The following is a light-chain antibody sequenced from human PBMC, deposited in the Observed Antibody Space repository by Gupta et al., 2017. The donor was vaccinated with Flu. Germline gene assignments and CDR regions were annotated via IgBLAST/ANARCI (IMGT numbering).Light chain of an antibody. J-gene: IGKJ1*01. V-gene: IGKV3-15*01. CDR1: QSVSSN. CDR3: QQYNNWPPWT. CDR2: GAS. Sequence: ERATLSCRASQSVSSNLAWYQQKPGQAPRLLIYGASTRATGIPARFSGSGSVTEFTLTISSLQSKDFAVYYCQQYNNWPPWTFGQGTKVEIK.